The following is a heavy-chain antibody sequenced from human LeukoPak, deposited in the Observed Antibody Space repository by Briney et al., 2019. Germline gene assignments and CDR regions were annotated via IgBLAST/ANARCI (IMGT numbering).Heavy chain of an antibody. CDR1: GYTFTSYA. CDR2: INTNTGNP. CDR3: ARDECSSTSCPNWFDP. V-gene: IGHV7-4-1*02. J-gene: IGHJ5*02. Sequence: ASVKVSCKASGYTFTSYAMNWVRQAPGQGLEWMGWINTNTGNPTYAQGFTGRFVFSLDTSVSTSYLQISSLKAEDTAVYYCARDECSSTSCPNWFDPWGQGTLVTVSS. D-gene: IGHD2-2*01.